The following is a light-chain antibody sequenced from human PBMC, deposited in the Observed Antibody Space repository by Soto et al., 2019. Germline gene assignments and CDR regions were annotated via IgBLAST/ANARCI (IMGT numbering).Light chain of an antibody. CDR2: GAS. CDR3: QQYDNWPLYT. V-gene: IGKV3-15*01. CDR1: QSVSSN. Sequence: EIVMTQSPATLSVSPGERATLSCRASQSVSSNLAWYQQRPGQAPRRLIYGASTRATGIPARFSGSGSGTEFTLTISRLQSEDFAVYYCQQYDNWPLYTFGQGTKLVIK. J-gene: IGKJ2*01.